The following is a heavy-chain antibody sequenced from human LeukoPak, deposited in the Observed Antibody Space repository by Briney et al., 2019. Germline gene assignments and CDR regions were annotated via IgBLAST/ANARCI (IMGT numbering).Heavy chain of an antibody. CDR2: ISYDGSNK. J-gene: IGHJ4*02. D-gene: IGHD1-1*01. V-gene: IGHV3-30*18. CDR1: GFTFSNYG. CDR3: AKDQLARERYGGEEPDY. Sequence: GGFLRLSCAASGFTFSNYGMHWVRQAPGKGLEWVAIISYDGSNKNSADSVKGRFTISRDNSKNTLFLQMNSLRPEDTAVYYCAKDQLARERYGGEEPDYWGQGTLVTVSS.